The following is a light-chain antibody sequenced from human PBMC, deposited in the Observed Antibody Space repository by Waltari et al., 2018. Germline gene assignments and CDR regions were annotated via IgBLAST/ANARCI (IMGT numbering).Light chain of an antibody. Sequence: DIQMTQSPSTLSASVGDRVTITCRASQSINSWLAWYQQKPGKAPEFLIYVASNLQSGVPARFSGGGSGTEFPLTISSLQPDDFAIYYCQQYDTYPFTFGPGTKVDVK. V-gene: IGKV1-5*01. J-gene: IGKJ3*01. CDR1: QSINSW. CDR2: VAS. CDR3: QQYDTYPFT.